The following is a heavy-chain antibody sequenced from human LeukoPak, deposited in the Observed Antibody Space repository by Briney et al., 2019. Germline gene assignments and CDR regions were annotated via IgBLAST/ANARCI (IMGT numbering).Heavy chain of an antibody. V-gene: IGHV4-34*01. Sequence: SETLSLTCAVYGGSFSGYYWSWIRQPPGKGLEWIGEINHSGSTNYNPSLKSRVTISVDTSKNQFSLKLSSVTAADTAVYYCARDRITIFWGQEYYYMDVWGKGTTVTISS. CDR3: ARDRITIFWGQEYYYMDV. J-gene: IGHJ6*03. CDR1: GGSFSGYY. D-gene: IGHD3-9*01. CDR2: INHSGST.